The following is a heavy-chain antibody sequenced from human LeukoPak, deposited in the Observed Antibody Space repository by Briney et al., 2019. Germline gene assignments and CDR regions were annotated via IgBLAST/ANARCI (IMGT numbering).Heavy chain of an antibody. CDR2: ISGSGGST. CDR3: GGSGSYYRLDY. V-gene: IGHV3-23*01. J-gene: IGHJ4*02. Sequence: GGSLRLSCAASGFTLSSYVMTWGRRAPGKGVEWVSAISGSGGSTYNADSVKGRFTLSRDNSKNTLYLQMNSLIAEDTAVYYCGGSGSYYRLDYWGQGTLVTVSS. D-gene: IGHD3-10*01. CDR1: GFTLSSYV.